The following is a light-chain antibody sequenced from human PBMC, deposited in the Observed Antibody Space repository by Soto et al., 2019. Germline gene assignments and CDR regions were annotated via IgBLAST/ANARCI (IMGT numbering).Light chain of an antibody. Sequence: EIVLTQSPGTLSLSPGERATLSCRASQSVSSSYLAWYQQKPGQAPRLLIYGASSRATGIPDXXXGSXSGXXXXXXXXXXXPXDXAXXYCQQXGSSPRTFGQGTKVE. CDR2: GAS. V-gene: IGKV3-20*01. CDR3: QQXGSSPRT. CDR1: QSVSSSY. J-gene: IGKJ1*01.